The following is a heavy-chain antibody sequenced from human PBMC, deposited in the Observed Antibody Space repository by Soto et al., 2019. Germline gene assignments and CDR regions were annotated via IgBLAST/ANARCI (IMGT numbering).Heavy chain of an antibody. J-gene: IGHJ3*02. CDR1: GYTFTSYG. D-gene: IGHD4-17*01. Sequence: QVQLVQSGAEVKKPGASVKVSCKASGYTFTSYGISWVRQAPGQGLEWRGWISAYNGNTNYAQKLQGRVTMTPDTSRRTAYMELRSLRSDGTAVYYCARDKDYGDYFTDAFDIWGQGTMVTVSS. V-gene: IGHV1-18*01. CDR2: ISAYNGNT. CDR3: ARDKDYGDYFTDAFDI.